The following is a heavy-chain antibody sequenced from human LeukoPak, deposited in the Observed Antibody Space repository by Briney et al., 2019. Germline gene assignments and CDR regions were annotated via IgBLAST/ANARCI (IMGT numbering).Heavy chain of an antibody. D-gene: IGHD4-17*01. J-gene: IGHJ4*02. CDR1: GASINYYY. CDR3: ATAPGYTVLDY. CDR2: IYNSGST. V-gene: IGHV4-59*12. Sequence: SETLSLTCTVSGASINYYYWNWIRQPPGKGLEWIGYIYNSGSTNYNPSLKSRVTISVDTSKNQFSLKLSSVTAADTAVYYCATAPGYTVLDYWGQGTLVTVSS.